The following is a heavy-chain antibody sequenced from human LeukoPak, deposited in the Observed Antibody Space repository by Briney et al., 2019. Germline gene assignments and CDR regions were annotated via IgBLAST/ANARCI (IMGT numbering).Heavy chain of an antibody. J-gene: IGHJ4*02. CDR3: ATPLDYYDSSGYHQGGD. Sequence: GGSLRLSCAGSGFTFSDYYIDWVRQAPGKGLEWVGRMRNKANRYTTENAASVTGRFTISRDDSKKLVFLQMNSLKIEDTAVYYCATPLDYYDSSGYHQGGDWGQGTLVTVSS. V-gene: IGHV3-72*01. CDR1: GFTFSDYY. CDR2: MRNKANRYTT. D-gene: IGHD3-22*01.